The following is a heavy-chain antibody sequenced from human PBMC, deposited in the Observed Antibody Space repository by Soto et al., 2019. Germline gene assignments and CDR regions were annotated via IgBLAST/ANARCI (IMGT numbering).Heavy chain of an antibody. CDR3: ASAQKLVPAAMPSSYYYYYMDV. Sequence: QVQLVQSGAEVKKPGSSVKVSCKASGGTFSSYTISWVRQAPGQGLEWMGRIIPILGIANYAQKFQGRVTITADKSTSTAYMELSSLRSEDTAVYYCASAQKLVPAAMPSSYYYYYMDVWGKGTTVTVSS. V-gene: IGHV1-69*02. CDR2: IIPILGIA. CDR1: GGTFSSYT. J-gene: IGHJ6*03. D-gene: IGHD2-2*01.